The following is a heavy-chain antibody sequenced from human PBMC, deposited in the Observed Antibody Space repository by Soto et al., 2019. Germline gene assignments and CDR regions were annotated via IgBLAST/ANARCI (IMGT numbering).Heavy chain of an antibody. V-gene: IGHV3-23*01. CDR1: GFTFKNYA. D-gene: IGHD4-17*01. CDR3: AKDGDFGEDGPAEYFEH. CDR2: TTGSGANK. J-gene: IGHJ1*01. Sequence: EVNLLESGGGVVQPGASPRISCVGSGFTFKNYAMTWVRQAPGKGLEWVSGTTGSGANKHYADSVRGRFTISRDNSKKTLYLEMKSLRVEDTAVYYCAKDGDFGEDGPAEYFEHWGQGTLVTVSS.